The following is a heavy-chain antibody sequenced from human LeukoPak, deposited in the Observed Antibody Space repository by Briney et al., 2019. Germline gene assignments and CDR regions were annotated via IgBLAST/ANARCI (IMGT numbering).Heavy chain of an antibody. Sequence: SETLSLTCTVSGGSISTYYWSWIRQPPGKGLEWIGYVYYSGSTNYNPSLKSRVTMSVDTSKNQFSLKVSYVTAADTAVYYCAKFATVTVPNWLDFWGQGTLVTVSS. CDR2: VYYSGST. CDR3: AKFATVTVPNWLDF. CDR1: GGSISTYY. J-gene: IGHJ5*01. V-gene: IGHV4-59*01. D-gene: IGHD4-17*01.